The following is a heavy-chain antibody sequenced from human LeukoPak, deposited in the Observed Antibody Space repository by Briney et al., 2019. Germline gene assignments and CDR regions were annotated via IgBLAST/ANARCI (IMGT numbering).Heavy chain of an antibody. V-gene: IGHV3-21*01. CDR2: ISSSSSNI. CDR3: ARDRYYDFWSRHDAFDI. J-gene: IGHJ3*02. D-gene: IGHD3-3*01. CDR1: GFTFSSYA. Sequence: GGSLRLSCAASGFTFSSYAMSWVRQAPGKGLEWVSSISSSSSNIYYADSVKGRFTISRDNAKNSLYLQMNSLRAEDTAVYYCARDRYYDFWSRHDAFDIWGQGTMVTVSS.